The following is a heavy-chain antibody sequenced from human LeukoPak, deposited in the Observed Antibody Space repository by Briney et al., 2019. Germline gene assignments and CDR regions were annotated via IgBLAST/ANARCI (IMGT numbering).Heavy chain of an antibody. Sequence: PGGSLRLSCAASGFTFSSYAMSWVRQAPGKGLEWVSAISGSGGSTYYADSVKGRFTISRDNSKNTLYLQMNSLRAEDTAVYYCAKDLFCSSTSCSCYWGQGTLVTVSS. D-gene: IGHD2-2*01. V-gene: IGHV3-23*01. CDR2: ISGSGGST. J-gene: IGHJ4*02. CDR3: AKDLFCSSTSCSCY. CDR1: GFTFSSYA.